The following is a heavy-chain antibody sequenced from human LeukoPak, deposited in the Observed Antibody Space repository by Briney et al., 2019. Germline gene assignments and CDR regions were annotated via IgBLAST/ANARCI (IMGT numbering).Heavy chain of an antibody. D-gene: IGHD2-15*01. CDR3: AKDLKGYCSGGSCSPFDY. V-gene: IGHV3-74*01. J-gene: IGHJ4*02. Sequence: GGSLRLSCAASGFTFSTYWMHWVRQAPGKGLVWVSRIDSDGSIRTYADSVKGRFTISRDNSKNTLYLQMNSLRAEDTAVYYCAKDLKGYCSGGSCSPFDYWGQGTLVTVSS. CDR2: IDSDGSIR. CDR1: GFTFSTYW.